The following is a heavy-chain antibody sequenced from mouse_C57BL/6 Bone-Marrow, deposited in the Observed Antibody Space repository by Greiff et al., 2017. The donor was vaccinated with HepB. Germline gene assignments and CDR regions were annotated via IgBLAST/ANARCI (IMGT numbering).Heavy chain of an antibody. CDR2: IDPENGDT. D-gene: IGHD1-1*01. CDR1: GFNIKDDY. Sequence: EVQLQESGAELVRPGASVKLSCTASGFNIKDDYMHWVKQRPEQGLEWIGWIDPENGDTEYASKFQGKATITADTSSNTAYLQLSSLTSEDTAVYYCTTTVVANWYFDGWGTGTTVTVSS. V-gene: IGHV14-4*01. CDR3: TTTVVANWYFDG. J-gene: IGHJ1*03.